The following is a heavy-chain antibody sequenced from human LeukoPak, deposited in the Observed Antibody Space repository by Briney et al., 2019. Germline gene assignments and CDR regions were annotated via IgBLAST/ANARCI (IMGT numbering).Heavy chain of an antibody. Sequence: GASVKVSCKASGYTFTSYDINWVRQATGQGLEGMGWMNPNSGNTGYAQKFQGRVTITRNTSISTAYMELSSLRSEDTAVYYCATRRSVTYHNWFDPWGQGTLVTVSS. CDR2: MNPNSGNT. V-gene: IGHV1-8*03. CDR1: GYTFTSYD. J-gene: IGHJ5*02. CDR3: ATRRSVTYHNWFDP. D-gene: IGHD4-17*01.